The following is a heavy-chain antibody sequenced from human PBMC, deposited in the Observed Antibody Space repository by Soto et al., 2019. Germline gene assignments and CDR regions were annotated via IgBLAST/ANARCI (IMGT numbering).Heavy chain of an antibody. Sequence: GSLRLSCAASGFTFSTYSMNWVRQAPGKGLEWVSSISSSSSYIYYADSVKGRFTISRDNAKNSLYLQMNSLRAEDTAVYYCARDTATAKNCDYWGQGTLVTVSS. J-gene: IGHJ4*02. CDR2: ISSSSSYI. D-gene: IGHD2-21*02. CDR3: ARDTATAKNCDY. CDR1: GFTFSTYS. V-gene: IGHV3-21*01.